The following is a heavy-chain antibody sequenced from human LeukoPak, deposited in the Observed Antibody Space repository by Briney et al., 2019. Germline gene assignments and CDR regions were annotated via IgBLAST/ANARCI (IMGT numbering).Heavy chain of an antibody. Sequence: PGGSLRLSCAASGFTFSSYGMHWVRQAPGKGLEWVAIIRSDGSNKYYADSVKGRFTIFRDNSKNTLSLQMNSLRAEDTAVYYCAKDGGTHFDHWGQGTLVTVSS. CDR3: AKDGGTHFDH. CDR2: IRSDGSNK. V-gene: IGHV3-30*02. CDR1: GFTFSSYG. J-gene: IGHJ4*02. D-gene: IGHD1-26*01.